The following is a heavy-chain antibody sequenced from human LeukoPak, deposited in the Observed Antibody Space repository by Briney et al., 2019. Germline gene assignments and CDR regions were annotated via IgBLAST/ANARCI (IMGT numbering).Heavy chain of an antibody. CDR3: ARVPVGATTFGEYYFDY. Sequence: ALVKVSCKASGYTFTGYYMHWVRQAPGQGLEWMGWINPNSGGTNYAQKFQGRVTMTRDTSISTAYMELSRLRSDDTAVYYCARVPVGATTFGEYYFDYWGQGTLVTVSS. CDR2: INPNSGGT. V-gene: IGHV1-2*02. CDR1: GYTFTGYY. D-gene: IGHD1-26*01. J-gene: IGHJ4*02.